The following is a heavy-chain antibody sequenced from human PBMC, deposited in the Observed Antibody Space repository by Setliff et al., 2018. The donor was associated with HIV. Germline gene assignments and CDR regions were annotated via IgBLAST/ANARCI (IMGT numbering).Heavy chain of an antibody. D-gene: IGHD3-9*01. CDR1: GYSFINYG. Sequence: ASVKVSCKASGYSFINYGISWVRQAPGQGLEWMGWISAYTGHTDYASRLLGRVTLTTDTSTSTAYMELRSLSSDDTVVYFCARARLQGIVTAVGPRDNCLDPWGQGTRVTVSS. J-gene: IGHJ5*02. V-gene: IGHV1-18*01. CDR2: ISAYTGHT. CDR3: ARARLQGIVTAVGPRDNCLDP.